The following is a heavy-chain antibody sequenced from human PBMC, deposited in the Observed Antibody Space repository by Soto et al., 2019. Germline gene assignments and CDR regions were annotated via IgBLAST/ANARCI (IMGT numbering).Heavy chain of an antibody. CDR3: ARGDNSGWSAFDV. V-gene: IGHV3-13*01. CDR1: GFTFSSYD. J-gene: IGHJ3*01. Sequence: EVQLVESGGNLVQPGGSLRLSCAASGFTFSSYDMHWVRQDTGKGLECVSAIGTAGDTYYPDSVKGRFTISRENAKNSLYLQMNSLRAGDTAVYYCARGDNSGWSAFDVWGQGTMVTVSS. D-gene: IGHD6-19*01. CDR2: IGTAGDT.